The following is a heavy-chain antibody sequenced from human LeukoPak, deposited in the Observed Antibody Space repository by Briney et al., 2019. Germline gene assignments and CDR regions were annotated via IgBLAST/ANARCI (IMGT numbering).Heavy chain of an antibody. CDR1: GFTFSNFG. Sequence: GGSLRLSCAASGFTFSNFGMHWVRQAPGKGVEWVAVIWYDGSNKIYVYSVKGRFTVSRDNSKNALYLQMNSLRAEDTAVYYCARDRGERKYFDYWGQGTRVIVSS. V-gene: IGHV3-33*01. J-gene: IGHJ4*02. CDR2: IWYDGSNK. CDR3: ARDRGERKYFDY. D-gene: IGHD1-1*01.